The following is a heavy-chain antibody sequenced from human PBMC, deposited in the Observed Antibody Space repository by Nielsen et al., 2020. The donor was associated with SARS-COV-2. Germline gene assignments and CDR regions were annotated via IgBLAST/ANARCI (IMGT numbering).Heavy chain of an antibody. V-gene: IGHV3-30-3*01. J-gene: IGHJ6*02. CDR1: GFTFSSYT. CDR3: ARDLQGLQSAGYGMDV. D-gene: IGHD3-16*01. CDR2: ISYDGSNK. Sequence: GESLKISCAASGFTFSSYTIHWVRQAPGKGLEWVAVISYDGSNKYYADSVKGRFTISRDNSKNTLYLQMNSLRAEDTAVYYCARDLQGLQSAGYGMDVWGQGTTVTVSS.